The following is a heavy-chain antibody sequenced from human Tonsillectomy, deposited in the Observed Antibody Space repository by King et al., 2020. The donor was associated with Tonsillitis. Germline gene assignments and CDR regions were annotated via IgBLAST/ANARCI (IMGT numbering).Heavy chain of an antibody. CDR2: IYYSGST. D-gene: IGHD6-13*01. Sequence: QLQESGPGLVKPSETPSLTCTVSGGSISSYYWSWIRQPPGKGLEWIGYIYYSGSTNYNPSLKSRVTISVDTSKNQFSLKLSSVTAADTAVYYCARGTAAGSHFDYWGQGTLVTVSS. V-gene: IGHV4-59*01. CDR1: GGSISSYY. J-gene: IGHJ4*02. CDR3: ARGTAAGSHFDY.